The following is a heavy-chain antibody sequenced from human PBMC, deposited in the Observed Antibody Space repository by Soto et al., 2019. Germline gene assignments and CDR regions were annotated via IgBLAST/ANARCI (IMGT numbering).Heavy chain of an antibody. CDR1: GGSISSSSYY. CDR2: IYYSGST. J-gene: IGHJ5*02. CDR3: ARRMGYQLLLSSWFDP. D-gene: IGHD2-2*01. V-gene: IGHV4-39*01. Sequence: QLQLQESGPGLVKPSETLSLTCTVSGGSISSSSYYWGWIRQPPGKGLEWIGSIYYSGSTYYNPSLKSRVTLSVDTSKNQFSLKLSSVTAADTAVYYCARRMGYQLLLSSWFDPWGQGTLVTVSS.